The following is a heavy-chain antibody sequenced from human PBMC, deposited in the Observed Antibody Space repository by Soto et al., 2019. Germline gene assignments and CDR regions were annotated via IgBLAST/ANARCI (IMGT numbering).Heavy chain of an antibody. CDR2: ISGSGGST. D-gene: IGHD3-3*01. Sequence: GGSLRLSCAASGFTFSSYAMSWVRQAPGKGLEWVSAISGSGGSTYYADSVKGRFTISRDNSKNTLYRQMNSLRAEDTAVYYCAKEGVPIFGVVGNNFDYWGQGTLVTVSS. V-gene: IGHV3-23*01. J-gene: IGHJ4*02. CDR1: GFTFSSYA. CDR3: AKEGVPIFGVVGNNFDY.